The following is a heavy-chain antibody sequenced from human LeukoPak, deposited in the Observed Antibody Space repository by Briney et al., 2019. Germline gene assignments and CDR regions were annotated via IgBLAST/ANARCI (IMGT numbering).Heavy chain of an antibody. D-gene: IGHD1-26*01. CDR2: IYYSGST. Sequence: SETLSLTCTVSGGSISSSSYYWGWIRQPPGKGLEWIVSIYYSGSTYYNPSLKSRVTISVDTSKNQFSLKLSSVTAADTAVYYCARGERWEPYYFDYWGQGTLVTVSS. J-gene: IGHJ4*02. V-gene: IGHV4-39*07. CDR3: ARGERWEPYYFDY. CDR1: GGSISSSSYY.